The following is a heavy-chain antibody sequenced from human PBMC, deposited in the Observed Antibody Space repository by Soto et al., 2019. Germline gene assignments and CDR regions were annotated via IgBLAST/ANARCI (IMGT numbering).Heavy chain of an antibody. Sequence: PGGSLRLSCAASGFTFSSYAMNWVRQAPGQGLEWVSAIGGSGITTFYADSVKGRFTISRDSSKKTLYLQMSSLRGDDTAVYYCTKSYDSSGLRYWYFDLWGRGTLVTVSS. CDR1: GFTFSSYA. D-gene: IGHD3-22*01. V-gene: IGHV3-23*01. CDR2: IGGSGITT. CDR3: TKSYDSSGLRYWYFDL. J-gene: IGHJ2*01.